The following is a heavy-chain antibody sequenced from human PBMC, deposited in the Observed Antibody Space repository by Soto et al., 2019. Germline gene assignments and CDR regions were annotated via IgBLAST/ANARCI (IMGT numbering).Heavy chain of an antibody. CDR2: IYYSGST. D-gene: IGHD3-16*01. J-gene: IGHJ3*02. Sequence: PSETLSLTCTVSGGSIISYYWSWIRQPPGKGLEWIGYIYYSGSTNYNPSLKSRVTISVDTSKNQFSLKLSSVTAADTAVYYCARQDYVSAFDIWGQGTMVTVSS. CDR1: GGSIISYY. V-gene: IGHV4-59*08. CDR3: ARQDYVSAFDI.